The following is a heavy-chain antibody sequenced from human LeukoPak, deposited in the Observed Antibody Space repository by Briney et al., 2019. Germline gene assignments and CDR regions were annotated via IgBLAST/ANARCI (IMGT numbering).Heavy chain of an antibody. CDR2: IYPGDSDT. CDR3: ARHPIAAAGPYYYYYMDV. D-gene: IGHD6-13*01. Sequence: GESLKISCKGSGYSFTNYWIGWVRQMPGKGLEWMGIIYPGDSDTRYSPSFQGQVTMSADKSISTAYLQWSSLKASDTAMYYCARHPIAAAGPYYYYYMDVWGKGTTVTVSS. V-gene: IGHV5-51*01. CDR1: GYSFTNYW. J-gene: IGHJ6*03.